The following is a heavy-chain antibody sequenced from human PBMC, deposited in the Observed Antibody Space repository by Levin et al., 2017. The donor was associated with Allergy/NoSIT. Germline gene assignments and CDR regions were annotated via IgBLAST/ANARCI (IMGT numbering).Heavy chain of an antibody. CDR2: IDWDDDK. Sequence: QTLSLTCTFSGFSLSTSGMCVSWIRQPPGKALEWLARIDWDDDKYYSTSLKTRLTISKDTSKNQVVLTMTNMDPVDTATYYCARTNYDSSGYHMGGIDYWGQGTLVTVSS. V-gene: IGHV2-70*11. J-gene: IGHJ4*02. CDR3: ARTNYDSSGYHMGGIDY. D-gene: IGHD3-22*01. CDR1: GFSLSTSGMC.